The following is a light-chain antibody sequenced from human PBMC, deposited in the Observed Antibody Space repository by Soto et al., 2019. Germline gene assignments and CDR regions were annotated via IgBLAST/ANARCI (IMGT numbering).Light chain of an antibody. CDR1: RSVSRY. Sequence: EIVLTQSPGTLSLSPGERATLSCRSSRSVSRYLAWYQQKPGQAPRLLIFDASNRATGIPDRFSGSGSGTEFTLTISRLEPEDFAVYYCQKRSNWPPFTFGPGTKVDIK. CDR2: DAS. V-gene: IGKV3-11*01. J-gene: IGKJ3*01. CDR3: QKRSNWPPFT.